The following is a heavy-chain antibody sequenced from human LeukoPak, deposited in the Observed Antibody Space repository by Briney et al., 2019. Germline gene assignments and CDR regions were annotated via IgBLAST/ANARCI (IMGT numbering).Heavy chain of an antibody. V-gene: IGHV6-1*01. CDR3: AREVYSYGSQGYLGFDY. J-gene: IGHJ4*02. CDR1: GDSVSSNSAA. CDR2: TYYRPKWYN. Sequence: SQTLSLTCAISGDSVSSNSAAWNWIRQSPSRGLEWLGRTYYRPKWYNDYAVSVKSRITINPDTSKNQFSLQLNSVTPEDTAVYYCAREVYSYGSQGYLGFDYWGQGTLVTVSS. D-gene: IGHD5-18*01.